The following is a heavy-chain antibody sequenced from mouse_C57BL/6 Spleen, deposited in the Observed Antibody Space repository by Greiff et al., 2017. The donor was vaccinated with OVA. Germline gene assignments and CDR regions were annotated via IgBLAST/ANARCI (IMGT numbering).Heavy chain of an antibody. CDR2: IYPGDGDT. V-gene: IGHV1-80*01. CDR1: GYAFSSYW. D-gene: IGHD2-3*01. Sequence: QVQLKESGAELVKPGASVKISCKASGYAFSSYWMNWVKQRPGKGLEWIGQIYPGDGDTNYNGKFKGKATLTADKSSSPAYMQLSSLTSEDSAVYFCARAPDGYYDYWGQGTTLTVSS. J-gene: IGHJ2*01. CDR3: ARAPDGYYDY.